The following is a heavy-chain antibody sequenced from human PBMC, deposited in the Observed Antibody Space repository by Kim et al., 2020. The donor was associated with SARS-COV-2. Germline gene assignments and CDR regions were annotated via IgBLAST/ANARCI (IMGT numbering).Heavy chain of an antibody. CDR2: TYYRSKWYN. V-gene: IGHV6-1*01. D-gene: IGHD3-22*01. CDR1: GDRVSSNSAA. Sequence: SQTLSLTCAISGDRVSSNSAAWHWIRQSPSRGLEWLGRTYYRSKWYNDYAVSVKSRITINPDTSKNQFSLQLNSVTPEDTAVYYCAREGPMIVVVMDLGGDAFDIWGQGTMVTVSS. CDR3: AREGPMIVVVMDLGGDAFDI. J-gene: IGHJ3*02.